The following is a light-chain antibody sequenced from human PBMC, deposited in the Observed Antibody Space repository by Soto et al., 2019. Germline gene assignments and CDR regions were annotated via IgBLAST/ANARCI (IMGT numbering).Light chain of an antibody. CDR2: GAS. V-gene: IGKV3-20*01. CDR3: QQYGSSPWIT. Sequence: DIVLTQSPVTLSLSPGERATLSCRASQSVSSNLAWYQQKPGQAPRLLIYGASTRATGIPARFSGSGSGTDLTLTISRLEPEDFAVYYCQQYGSSPWITFGQGTRLET. J-gene: IGKJ5*01. CDR1: QSVSSN.